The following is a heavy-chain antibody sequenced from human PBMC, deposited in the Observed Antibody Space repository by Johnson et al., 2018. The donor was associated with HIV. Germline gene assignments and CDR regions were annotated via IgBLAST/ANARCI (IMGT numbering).Heavy chain of an antibody. Sequence: QVQLVESGGGVVQPGRSLRLSCAASGFTFSSYGMHWVRQAPGKGLEWVAVIWYDGSNKYYADSVKGRFTISRDNSKNTLYLQMNSLKTEDTAVYYCTTLNIAPSFWGQGTLVTVSS. D-gene: IGHD6-13*01. J-gene: IGHJ3*01. CDR1: GFTFSSYG. V-gene: IGHV3-33*01. CDR3: TTLNIAPSF. CDR2: IWYDGSNK.